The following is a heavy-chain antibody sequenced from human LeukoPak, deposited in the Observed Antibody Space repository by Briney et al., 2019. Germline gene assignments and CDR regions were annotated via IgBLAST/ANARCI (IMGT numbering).Heavy chain of an antibody. D-gene: IGHD1-26*01. CDR1: GYTFTGYY. Sequence: ASVKVSCKASGYTFTGYYMHWVRQAPGQGLEWMGWINPNSGGTNYAQKFQGRVTVTRDTSISTAYVELSRLRSDDTAVYYCARGTVGATKREATVPHDYWGQGTLVTVSS. CDR2: INPNSGGT. CDR3: ARGTVGATKREATVPHDY. J-gene: IGHJ4*02. V-gene: IGHV1-2*02.